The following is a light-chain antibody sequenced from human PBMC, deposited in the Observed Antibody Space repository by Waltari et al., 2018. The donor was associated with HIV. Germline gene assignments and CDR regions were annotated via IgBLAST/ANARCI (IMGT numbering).Light chain of an antibody. J-gene: IGKJ3*01. CDR1: QSVSSN. V-gene: IGKV3-15*01. Sequence: EIVMTQSPATLSVSPGERATLSCRASQSVSSNLAWYQQKPGQAPRLLVFGASTRATGIPARFSGSGSGTEFTLTISSLQSEDFAVYYCQQYNNWPPEITFGPGTKWISN. CDR3: QQYNNWPPEIT. CDR2: GAS.